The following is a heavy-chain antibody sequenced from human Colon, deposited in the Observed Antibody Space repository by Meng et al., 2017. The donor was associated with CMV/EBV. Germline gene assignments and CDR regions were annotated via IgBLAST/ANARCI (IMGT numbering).Heavy chain of an antibody. J-gene: IGHJ1*01. Sequence: GESLKISCAASGFTFSSYSMNWVRQAPGKGLEWVSSISSSSSYIYYADSVKGRFIISRDTSKNMLFLQMQNLRLEDTAVYYCVRETVYGGNSGTGFWGQGTLVTVSS. CDR3: VRETVYGGNSGTGF. V-gene: IGHV3-21*01. D-gene: IGHD4-23*01. CDR2: ISSSSSYI. CDR1: GFTFSSYS.